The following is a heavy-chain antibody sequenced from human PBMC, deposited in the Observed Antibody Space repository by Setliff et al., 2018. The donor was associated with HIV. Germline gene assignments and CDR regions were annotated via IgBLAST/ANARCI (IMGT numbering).Heavy chain of an antibody. J-gene: IGHJ4*02. V-gene: IGHV4-34*01. CDR2: INHGGDT. CDR1: GGSFSGYF. D-gene: IGHD3-22*01. CDR3: ARSSYDGSGYPPCLDY. Sequence: PSETLSLTCAVYGGSFSGYFWTWIRQPPQKRLEWIGEINHGGDTNYNPSLKSRVTISVDTSKNQFSLKLSSVTAADTAVYYCARSSYDGSGYPPCLDYWGQGTLVTVSS.